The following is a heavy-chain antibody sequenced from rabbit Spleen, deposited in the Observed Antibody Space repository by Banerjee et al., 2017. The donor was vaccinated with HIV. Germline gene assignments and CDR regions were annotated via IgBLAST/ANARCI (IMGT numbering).Heavy chain of an antibody. CDR2: IYGRNTDTT. V-gene: IGHV1S45*01. J-gene: IGHJ6*01. Sequence: QEQLEESGGRLVQPGGSLTLSCKGSGFTISSYWICWVRQAPGKGLEWIGCIYGRNTDTTSYASWAKGRFTISKTSSTTVTLQMTSLTAADTATYFCARDTSSSFSSYGMDLWGPGTLVTVS. D-gene: IGHD1-1*01. CDR3: ARDTSSSFSSYGMDL. CDR1: GFTISSYW.